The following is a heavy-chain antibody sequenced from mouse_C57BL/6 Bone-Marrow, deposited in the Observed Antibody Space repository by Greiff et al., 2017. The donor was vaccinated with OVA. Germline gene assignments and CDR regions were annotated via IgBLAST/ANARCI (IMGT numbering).Heavy chain of an antibody. V-gene: IGHV1-69*01. CDR3: ARVPFYYCGSSDYAMDY. CDR2: IDPSDSYT. D-gene: IGHD1-1*01. CDR1: GYTFTSYW. Sequence: QVQLQQPGAELVMPGASVKLSCKASGYTFTSYWMHWVKQRPGQGLEWIGEIDPSDSYTNYNQKFKGKSTLTVDKSSSTAYMQLSSLTSEDSAVYYCARVPFYYCGSSDYAMDYWGQGTSVTVSS. J-gene: IGHJ4*01.